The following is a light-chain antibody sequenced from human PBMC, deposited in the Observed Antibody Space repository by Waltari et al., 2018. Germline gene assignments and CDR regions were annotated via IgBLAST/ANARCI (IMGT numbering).Light chain of an antibody. CDR1: SSDIGGLTF. J-gene: IGLJ2*01. CDR3: SSYTSSSTGI. V-gene: IGLV2-14*01. CDR2: EVY. Sequence: QSALTQPASLPGSPGQSITLSCTATSSDIGGLTFFSWYHPHPGKVPKLIIYEVYNRPSGVSYRFSGSKSGNTASLTISGLQAEDEADYYCSSYTSSSTGIFGGGTKLTVL.